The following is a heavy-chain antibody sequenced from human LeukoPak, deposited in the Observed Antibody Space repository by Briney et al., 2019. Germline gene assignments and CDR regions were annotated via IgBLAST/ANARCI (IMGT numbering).Heavy chain of an antibody. J-gene: IGHJ4*02. Sequence: ASVKVSCKASGYTFTGYYMHWVRQAPGQGLEWMGWINPNSGGTNYAQKFQGRVTMTRDTSISTAYMELSRLRSDDTAVYYCARVGIVGATTHYYFDYWGQGTLVTVSS. V-gene: IGHV1-2*02. CDR1: GYTFTGYY. CDR2: INPNSGGT. CDR3: ARVGIVGATTHYYFDY. D-gene: IGHD1-26*01.